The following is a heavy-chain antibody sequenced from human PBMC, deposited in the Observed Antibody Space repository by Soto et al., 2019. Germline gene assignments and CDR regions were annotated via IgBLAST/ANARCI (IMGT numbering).Heavy chain of an antibody. J-gene: IGHJ4*02. V-gene: IGHV3-7*01. D-gene: IGHD6-6*01. Sequence: GSLRLSCAASRFTFSNYWMSWVRQPPGKGLEWVANIKQDGSEIDSVDSVKGRFTISRDNAKNSLYLQVNSLRAEDTAVFYCARIGYRSSSFDYWGQGTLVTVSS. CDR2: IKQDGSEI. CDR3: ARIGYRSSSFDY. CDR1: RFTFSNYW.